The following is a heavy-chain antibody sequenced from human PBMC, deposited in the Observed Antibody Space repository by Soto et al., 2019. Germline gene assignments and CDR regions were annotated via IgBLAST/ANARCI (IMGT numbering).Heavy chain of an antibody. CDR3: ARSGYSYGPNPLLY. CDR1: GGSISSGGYY. D-gene: IGHD5-18*01. CDR2: IYYSGST. V-gene: IGHV4-31*03. Sequence: TLSLTCTVSGGSISSGGYYWSWIRQHPGKGLEWIGYIYYSGSTYYNPSLKSRVTISVDTSKNQFSLKLSSVTAADTAVYYCARSGYSYGPNPLLYWGQGTLVPVS. J-gene: IGHJ4*02.